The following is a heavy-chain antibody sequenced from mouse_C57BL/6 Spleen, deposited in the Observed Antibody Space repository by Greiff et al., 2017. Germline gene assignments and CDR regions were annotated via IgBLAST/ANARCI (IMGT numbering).Heavy chain of an antibody. Sequence: EVQLQQSGPELVKPGASVKISCKASGYSFTGYYMNWVKQSPEKSLEWIGEINPSTGGTTYNQKFKAKATLTVDKSSSTAYMQLKSLTSEDSAVYYCARVGLRQDYAMDYWGQGTSVTVSS. CDR2: INPSTGGT. CDR1: GYSFTGYY. J-gene: IGHJ4*01. CDR3: ARVGLRQDYAMDY. V-gene: IGHV1-42*01. D-gene: IGHD2-4*01.